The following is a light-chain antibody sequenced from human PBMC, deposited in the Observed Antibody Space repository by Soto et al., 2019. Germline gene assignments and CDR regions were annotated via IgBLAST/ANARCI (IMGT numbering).Light chain of an antibody. CDR2: GAA. CDR3: QQSYSTPIT. V-gene: IGKV1-39*01. J-gene: IGKJ5*01. Sequence: DIQMTQSPSSLSASVGDRVTITCRASQSITKYLNWYRQKPGKAPELLIYGAATLQSGVPSRFSGSGSGTDFTLTINSLQPEDFATYYCQQSYSTPITFGQGTRLEIK. CDR1: QSITKY.